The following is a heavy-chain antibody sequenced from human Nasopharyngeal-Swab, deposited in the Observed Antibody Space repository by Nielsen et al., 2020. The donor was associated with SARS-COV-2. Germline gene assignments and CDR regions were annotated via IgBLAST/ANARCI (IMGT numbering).Heavy chain of an antibody. D-gene: IGHD1/OR15-1a*01. V-gene: IGHV3-23*01. CDR3: ARGRTGNYYYGMDV. CDR2: ISGSGGST. J-gene: IGHJ6*02. CDR1: GFTFSSYA. Sequence: GGSLRLSCAASGFTFSSYAMSWVRQAPGKGLEWVSAISGSGGSTYYADSVKGRFTISRDNSKNTLYLQMNSLRAEDTAVYYCARGRTGNYYYGMDVWGQGTTVTVSS.